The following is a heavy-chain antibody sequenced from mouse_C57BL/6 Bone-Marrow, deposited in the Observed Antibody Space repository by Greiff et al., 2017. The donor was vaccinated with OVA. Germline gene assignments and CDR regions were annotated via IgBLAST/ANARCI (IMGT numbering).Heavy chain of an antibody. J-gene: IGHJ2*01. CDR2: IDPSDSYT. Sequence: QFQLQQPGAELVMPGASVKLSCKASGYTFTSYWMHWVKQRPGRGLSWIGEIDPSDSYTNYNQKFTGKSTLTVDNSSSKAYMQLSSLTSEDSAVYYCARSPYGNYIDYWGQGTTLTVSS. D-gene: IGHD2-1*01. CDR3: ARSPYGNYIDY. CDR1: GYTFTSYW. V-gene: IGHV1-69*01.